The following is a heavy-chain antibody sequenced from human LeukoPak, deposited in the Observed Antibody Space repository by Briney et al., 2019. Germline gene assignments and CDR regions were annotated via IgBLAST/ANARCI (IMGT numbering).Heavy chain of an antibody. CDR2: IWYDGSNK. Sequence: GGSLRLSCAASGFTFSSYGMHWVRQAPGKGLEWVAVIWYDGSNKYYADSVKGRFTISRDTSKNTLYLQMNSLRAEDTAVYYCARDRHCSSTSCYTYFDYWGQGTLVTVSS. J-gene: IGHJ4*02. CDR3: ARDRHCSSTSCYTYFDY. D-gene: IGHD2-2*02. V-gene: IGHV3-33*01. CDR1: GFTFSSYG.